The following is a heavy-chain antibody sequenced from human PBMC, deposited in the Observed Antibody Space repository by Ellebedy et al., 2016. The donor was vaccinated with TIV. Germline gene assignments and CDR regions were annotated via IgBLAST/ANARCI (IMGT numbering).Heavy chain of an antibody. V-gene: IGHV1-3*01. CDR2: INAGNGDT. D-gene: IGHD3-16*02. CDR3: AKSDYVWGSYRFSGDY. CDR1: GYTFTSYV. Sequence: AASVKVSCKASGYTFTSYVMHWVRQAPGQRLEWMGWINAGNGDTKYSQKFQCRFTITRDTSATTAYMELSSLTSEDPAVYYCAKSDYVWGSYRFSGDYWGQGTLVTVSS. J-gene: IGHJ4*02.